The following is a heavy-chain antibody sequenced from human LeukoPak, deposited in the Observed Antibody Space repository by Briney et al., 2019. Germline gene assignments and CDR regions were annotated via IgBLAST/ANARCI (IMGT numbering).Heavy chain of an antibody. CDR2: IKQDGSER. Sequence: PGGSLRLSCAASGFTFSDHWMSWVRQAPGKGPEWVASIKQDGSERYYVDSVKGRFTISRDNAKNSLYLQMNSLRAEDTAEYYCARAGWWGQGTLVTVSS. CDR1: GFTFSDHW. D-gene: IGHD6-19*01. CDR3: ARAGW. V-gene: IGHV3-7*01. J-gene: IGHJ4*02.